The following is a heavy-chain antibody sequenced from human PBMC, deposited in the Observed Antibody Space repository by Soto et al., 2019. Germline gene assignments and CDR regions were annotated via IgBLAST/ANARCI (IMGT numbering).Heavy chain of an antibody. CDR1: GYSFTTSW. J-gene: IGHJ4*02. D-gene: IGHD4-17*01. CDR3: ARQPATTTVGIDC. V-gene: IGHV5-51*01. Sequence: GESLKISCEGSGYSFTTSWIGWVRQMPGKGLEWMGIIYPGDSDTKYSPSFQGQVTISADRSITTAYLEWSSLKASDTAMYYCARQPATTTVGIDCWGQGTLVTVSS. CDR2: IYPGDSDT.